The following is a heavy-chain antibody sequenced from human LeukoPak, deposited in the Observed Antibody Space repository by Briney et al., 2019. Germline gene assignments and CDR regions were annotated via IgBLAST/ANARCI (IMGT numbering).Heavy chain of an antibody. V-gene: IGHV1-18*01. D-gene: IGHD6-19*01. Sequence: ASVKVSCKASPDTFTRYGITWVRQAPGQGLEWMGWIRAYNGDTNYAQKFQGRVTVTAERSTNTAYMELRGLTFDDTAVFYCATTTATSGSSLYWGQGTLVNVAS. J-gene: IGHJ4*02. CDR1: PDTFTRYG. CDR2: IRAYNGDT. CDR3: ATTTATSGSSLY.